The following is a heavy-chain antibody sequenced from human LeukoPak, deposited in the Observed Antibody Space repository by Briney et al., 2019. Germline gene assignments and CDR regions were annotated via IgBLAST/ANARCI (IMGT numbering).Heavy chain of an antibody. Sequence: SETLSLTCTVSGASISRYYWSWIRQPPGKGLEWIAYIHHSGSTNSNPSLKSRVTVSLDTSKNQFPLKLTSVTAADTAVYYCAGGGLVGGTGTVYFDYWGQGSLITVSS. CDR1: GASISRYY. CDR3: AGGGLVGGTGTVYFDY. CDR2: IHHSGST. J-gene: IGHJ4*02. D-gene: IGHD1-26*01. V-gene: IGHV4-59*08.